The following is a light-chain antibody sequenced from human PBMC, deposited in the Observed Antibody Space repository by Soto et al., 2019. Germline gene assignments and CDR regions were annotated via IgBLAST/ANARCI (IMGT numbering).Light chain of an antibody. CDR1: ESIATY. CDR3: QQSYSIPPLS. J-gene: IGKJ4*01. Sequence: DIQLTQSPSSLSASVGDRVTITCRASESIATYLNWYQQKPGKAPKLLIYAASSLQGGVPSRFSGIGSGTDFTLTISSLQPEDSATYYCQQSYSIPPLSFGGGTKVDIK. V-gene: IGKV1-39*01. CDR2: AAS.